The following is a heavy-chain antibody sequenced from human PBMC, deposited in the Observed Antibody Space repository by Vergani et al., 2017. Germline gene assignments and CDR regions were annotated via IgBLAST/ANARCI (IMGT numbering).Heavy chain of an antibody. J-gene: IGHJ6*03. CDR1: GFTFSSYA. CDR2: ISGSGGNT. D-gene: IGHD6-13*01. Sequence: TASGFTFSSYAMSWVRQAPGEGLEWVSAISGSGGNTYYADSVKGRFTIPRDNSKNTLYLQMNSRRAGDTAVYYCAGCSSSWWNYYYYYMDVWGKGTTVTVSS. CDR3: AGCSSSWWNYYYYYMDV. V-gene: IGHV3-23*01.